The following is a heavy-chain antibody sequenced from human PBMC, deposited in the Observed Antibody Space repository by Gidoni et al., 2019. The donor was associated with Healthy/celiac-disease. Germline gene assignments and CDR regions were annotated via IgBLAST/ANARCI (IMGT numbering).Heavy chain of an antibody. D-gene: IGHD1-26*01. CDR3: ARVRHVGGTFDY. Sequence: QVQLVQSGAEVKKPGSSVKVSCKASGGTFSIYTISWVRQAPGQGLEWMGRIIPILGIANYAQKFQGRVTITADKSTSTAYMELSSLRSEDTAVYYCARVRHVGGTFDYWGQGTLVTVSS. CDR1: GGTFSIYT. CDR2: IIPILGIA. J-gene: IGHJ4*02. V-gene: IGHV1-69*02.